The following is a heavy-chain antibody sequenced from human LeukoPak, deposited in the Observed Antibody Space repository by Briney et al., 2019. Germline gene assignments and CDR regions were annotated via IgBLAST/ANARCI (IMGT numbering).Heavy chain of an antibody. Sequence: SETLSLTCTVSGDSISSDSDYWGWLRQPPGRGLECIGNIHYSGNTYYNPSLKSRVTISVDTSKNQFSLKLSSVTAADTAVYYCARLRASFFDLWGQGSLVTVSS. CDR1: GDSISSDSDY. J-gene: IGHJ4*02. CDR2: IHYSGNT. CDR3: ARLRASFFDL. V-gene: IGHV4-39*01. D-gene: IGHD1-26*01.